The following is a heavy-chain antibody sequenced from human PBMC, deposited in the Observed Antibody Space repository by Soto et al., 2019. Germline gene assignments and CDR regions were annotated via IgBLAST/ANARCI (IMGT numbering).Heavy chain of an antibody. Sequence: GDSVKVSCKASGGTFSSYAISWVRQAPGQGLEWMGGIIPIFGTANYAQKFQGRVTITADKSTSTAYMELSSLRSEDTAVYYCASSERITIFGVVIDPYGMDVWGQGTKVTVSS. J-gene: IGHJ6*02. CDR1: GGTFSSYA. V-gene: IGHV1-69*06. D-gene: IGHD3-3*01. CDR2: IIPIFGTA. CDR3: ASSERITIFGVVIDPYGMDV.